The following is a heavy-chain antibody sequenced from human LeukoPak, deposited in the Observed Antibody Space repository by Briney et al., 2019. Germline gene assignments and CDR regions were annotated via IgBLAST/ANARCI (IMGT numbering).Heavy chain of an antibody. J-gene: IGHJ4*02. CDR1: GYTFTGYY. V-gene: IGHV1-2*04. CDR3: ARVDWFGAGSYYFNY. Sequence: ASVEVSCKASGYTFTGYYMHWVRQAPGQGLEWMGWINPDSGGTNYAQKFQGWVTMTRDTSISTAYMELSRLRSDDTAVYYCARVDWFGAGSYYFNYWGQGTLVTVSS. CDR2: INPDSGGT. D-gene: IGHD3-10*01.